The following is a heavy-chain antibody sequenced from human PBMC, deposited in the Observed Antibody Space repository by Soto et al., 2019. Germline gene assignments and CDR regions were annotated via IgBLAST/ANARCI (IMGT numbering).Heavy chain of an antibody. CDR3: ARSPRSSPYFDF. CDR2: IYPGDHET. Sequence: PVESLKISCQCSGYTFSNFWIGWVRQLPGQGLEWMGIIYPGDHETRYSPSFLGKVTISAETSINTAYLQWSSLEASDSAFYFCARSPRSSPYFDFWGQGALVTVSS. D-gene: IGHD6-13*01. CDR1: GYTFSNFW. V-gene: IGHV5-51*01. J-gene: IGHJ4*02.